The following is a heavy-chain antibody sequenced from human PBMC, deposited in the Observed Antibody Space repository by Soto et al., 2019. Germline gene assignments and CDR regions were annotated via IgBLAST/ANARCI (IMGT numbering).Heavy chain of an antibody. V-gene: IGHV4-34*01. J-gene: IGHJ5*02. CDR3: ARVGYSSGWSGFDP. Sequence: SETLSLTCAVYGGSFSGYYWSWIRQPPGKGLEWIGEINHSGSTNYNPSLKSRVTISVDTSKNQFSLKLSSVTAADTAVYYCARVGYSSGWSGFDPWGQGTLVTVSS. CDR2: INHSGST. CDR1: GGSFSGYY. D-gene: IGHD6-19*01.